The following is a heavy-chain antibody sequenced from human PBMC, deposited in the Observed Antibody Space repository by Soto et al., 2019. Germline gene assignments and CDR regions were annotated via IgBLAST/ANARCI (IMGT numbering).Heavy chain of an antibody. CDR1: GGSISSSSYY. D-gene: IGHD3-10*01. V-gene: IGHV4-39*01. CDR3: ARQPLLWGLQYFQH. Sequence: SETLSLTSPVSGGSISSSSYYWGWIRQPPGKGLEWIGSIYYSGSTYYNPSLKSRVTISVDTSKNQFSLKLSSVTAAHTAVYYCARQPLLWGLQYFQHWRQGTLVTSPQ. CDR2: IYYSGST. J-gene: IGHJ1*01.